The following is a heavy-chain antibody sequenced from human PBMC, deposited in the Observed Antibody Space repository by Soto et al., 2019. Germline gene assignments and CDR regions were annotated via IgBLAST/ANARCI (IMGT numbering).Heavy chain of an antibody. CDR3: ARGYSGYDWIFDY. Sequence: QVQLVESGGGVVQPGRSLRLSCAASGFNFSNYGMNWVRQAPGKGLEWVAIISYDGSNQYYADSVKGRFIISRDTSKNTLHLQMDSLRAEDTAVFYCARGYSGYDWIFDYWGQGALVTVSS. CDR2: ISYDGSNQ. V-gene: IGHV3-30*03. CDR1: GFNFSNYG. D-gene: IGHD5-12*01. J-gene: IGHJ4*02.